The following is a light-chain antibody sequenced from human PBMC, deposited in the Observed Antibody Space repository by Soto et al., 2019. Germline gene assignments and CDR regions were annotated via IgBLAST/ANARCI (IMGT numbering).Light chain of an antibody. V-gene: IGLV2-11*01. CDR3: CSYAGSYTYV. CDR1: SSHVGGYNY. CDR2: DVS. J-gene: IGLJ1*01. Sequence: QSALTQPHSVSGSPGQSVTISCTGTSSHVGGYNYVSWYQQHPGKAPKLMIYDVSKRPSGVPDRFSGSKSGNTASLTISGLQAEDEADYYCCSYAGSYTYVFGTGTKVTVL.